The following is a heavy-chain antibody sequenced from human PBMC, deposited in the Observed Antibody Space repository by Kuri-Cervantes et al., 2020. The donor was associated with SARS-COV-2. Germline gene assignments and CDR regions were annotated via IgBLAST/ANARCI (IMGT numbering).Heavy chain of an antibody. CDR3: ARDLGAAAGTSSAFDY. D-gene: IGHD6-13*01. V-gene: IGHV3-21*04. Sequence: GESLKISCAASGFTFSSYSMNWVRQASGKGLEWVSSISSSSYIYYADSVKGRFTISRDNAKNSLYLQMNSLRAEDTALYYCARDLGAAAGTSSAFDYWGQGTLVTVSS. CDR2: ISSSSYI. J-gene: IGHJ4*02. CDR1: GFTFSSYS.